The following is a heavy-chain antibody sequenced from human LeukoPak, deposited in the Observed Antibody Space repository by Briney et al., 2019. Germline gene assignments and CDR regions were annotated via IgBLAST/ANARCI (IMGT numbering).Heavy chain of an antibody. Sequence: GGSLRLSCAASGFTLSNAWMNWVRQAPGKGLEWVSGISGSGGSTYYADSVKGRFTISRDNSKNTLYLQMNSLRAEDTAVYYCAKGGGYSYGPGYGMDVWGQGTTVTVSS. CDR3: AKGGGYSYGPGYGMDV. D-gene: IGHD5-18*01. CDR2: ISGSGGST. J-gene: IGHJ6*02. V-gene: IGHV3-23*01. CDR1: GFTLSNAW.